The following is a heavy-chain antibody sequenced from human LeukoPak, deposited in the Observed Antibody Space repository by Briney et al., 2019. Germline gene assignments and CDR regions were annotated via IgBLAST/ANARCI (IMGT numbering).Heavy chain of an antibody. J-gene: IGHJ1*01. CDR1: GFTVSSNY. Sequence: GGSLRLSCAASGFTVSSNYISWVRQAPGKGLEWVSVISSGGTTYYADSVKGRFTISRDNSKNTLYLQMNSLRAEDTAVYYCATYSSGWVEYFQHWGQGTLVTVSS. D-gene: IGHD6-19*01. V-gene: IGHV3-53*01. CDR2: ISSGGTT. CDR3: ATYSSGWVEYFQH.